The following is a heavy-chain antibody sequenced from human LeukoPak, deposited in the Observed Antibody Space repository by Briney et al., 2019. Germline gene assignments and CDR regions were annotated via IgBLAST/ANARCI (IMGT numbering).Heavy chain of an antibody. CDR3: AREQAYYYYYYMDV. CDR2: IIPIFGTA. V-gene: IGHV1-69*06. CDR1: GGTFSSYA. Sequence: SVKVSCKASGGTFSSYAISWVRQAPGQGLEWMGGIIPIFGTANYAQKFQGRVTITADKSTSTAYMELSSLRSEDTAVYYCAREQAYYYYYYMDVWGKGTTVTVSS. J-gene: IGHJ6*03.